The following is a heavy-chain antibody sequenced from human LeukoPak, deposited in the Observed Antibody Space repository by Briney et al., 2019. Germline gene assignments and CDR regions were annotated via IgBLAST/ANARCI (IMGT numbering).Heavy chain of an antibody. CDR3: AGYSYGVRPS. J-gene: IGHJ5*02. V-gene: IGHV6-1*01. CDR2: TYYRSKWYN. CDR1: GDGVSSNSAA. D-gene: IGHD5-18*01. Sequence: SQTLSLTCVISGDGVSSNSAAWNWIRQSPSRGLEWLGRTYYRSKWYNDYAVSVKSRITINPDTSKNLFSLHLNSVTPEDTAVYYCAGYSYGVRPSWGQGTLVTVSS.